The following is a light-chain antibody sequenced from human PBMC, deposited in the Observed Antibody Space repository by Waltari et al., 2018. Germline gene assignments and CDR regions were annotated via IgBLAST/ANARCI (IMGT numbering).Light chain of an antibody. J-gene: IGKJ4*01. CDR2: AAS. Sequence: DIQMTQSPSSLSASVGDRVTITCRASQSISNYLNWYQQKPGKAPKLLIYAASSLQSGVPSRFIGSGSATDFTLTISSLQPEDFATYYCQQSYSTPRLTFGGGTKVEIK. CDR1: QSISNY. CDR3: QQSYSTPRLT. V-gene: IGKV1-39*01.